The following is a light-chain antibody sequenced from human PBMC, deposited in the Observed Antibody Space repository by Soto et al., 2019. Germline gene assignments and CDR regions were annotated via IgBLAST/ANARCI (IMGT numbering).Light chain of an antibody. CDR3: ATWDSNTRV. V-gene: IGLV4-60*02. CDR1: SGHSSYI. J-gene: IGLJ3*02. Sequence: QLVLTQSSSASASLGSSVTLTCTLSSGHSSYIIACHQQQPGQAPRYLMKLEGSGSYNKGSGVPDRFSGSSSGADRYLTISHLHFEDEADYYCATWDSNTRVFGGGTKLTVL. CDR2: LEGSGSY.